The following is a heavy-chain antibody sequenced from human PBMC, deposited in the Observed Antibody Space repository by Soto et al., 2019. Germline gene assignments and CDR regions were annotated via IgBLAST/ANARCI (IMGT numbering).Heavy chain of an antibody. D-gene: IGHD1-26*01. CDR3: ASETSSGTSDY. V-gene: IGHV3-7*03. CDR2: IKQDGSER. Sequence: PVGSLRLSCAASEFTFSSYWMSWVRQAPGKGLEWVAYIKQDGSERYYVDSVKGRFTISRDNAKNSLFLQMNSLRADDTAVYYCASETSSGTSDYWGQGTLVTVSS. J-gene: IGHJ4*02. CDR1: EFTFSSYW.